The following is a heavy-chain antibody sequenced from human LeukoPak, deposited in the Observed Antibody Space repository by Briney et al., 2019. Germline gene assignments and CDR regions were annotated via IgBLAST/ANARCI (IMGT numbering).Heavy chain of an antibody. CDR2: IYNNVRT. J-gene: IGHJ4*02. V-gene: IGHV4-59*01. CDR3: ARGHSNCSPTSCYFPSDF. D-gene: IGHD2-2*01. Sequence: PSETLSLTCTVSGGSMSPYHWGWIRQSPGKGLEWIGYIYNNVRTNYNPSLKSRVTISVDTSKNQFSLRLSSVTAADTAVYYCARGHSNCSPTSCYFPSDFWGQGILVTVSS. CDR1: GGSMSPYH.